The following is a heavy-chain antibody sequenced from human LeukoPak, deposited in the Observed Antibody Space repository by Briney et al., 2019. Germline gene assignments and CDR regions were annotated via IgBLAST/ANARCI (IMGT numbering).Heavy chain of an antibody. D-gene: IGHD6-13*01. V-gene: IGHV3-48*01. Sequence: PGGSLRLSCAASGFTFSSYSMNWVRQAPGKGLEWVSYISSISSTIYYAASVKGRFPISRDNAKNSLYLQMNSLRAEATAVFYCARVPQQLVLYYMEVWGKGTPVTVSS. J-gene: IGHJ6*03. CDR1: GFTFSSYS. CDR2: ISSISSTI. CDR3: ARVPQQLVLYYMEV.